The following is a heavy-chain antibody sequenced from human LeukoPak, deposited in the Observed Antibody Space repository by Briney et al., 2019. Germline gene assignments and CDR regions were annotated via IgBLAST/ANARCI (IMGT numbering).Heavy chain of an antibody. V-gene: IGHV3-20*04. J-gene: IGHJ3*02. CDR1: GFTFDDYG. CDR2: ISWDGGST. D-gene: IGHD6-6*01. CDR3: AKNRERYSSSYDAFDI. Sequence: GGSLRLSCAASGFTFDDYGMNWVRQAPGEGLEWVCGISWDGGSTSYADSVKGRFTISRDNAKNSLYLQMNSLRAEDMALYYCAKNRERYSSSYDAFDIWGQGTMVTVSS.